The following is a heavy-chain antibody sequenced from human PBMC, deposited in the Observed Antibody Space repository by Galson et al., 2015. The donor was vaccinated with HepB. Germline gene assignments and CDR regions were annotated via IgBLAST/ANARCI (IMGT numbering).Heavy chain of an antibody. Sequence: SLRLSCAASGFIFGSHWMSWVRQAPGKGLEWVANINQDGSQTHHVDSVKGRFIISRDNAKNSLYLQMDSLRAEDTAVYYCARDGVAPGIYFDYWGEGTLVTASS. D-gene: IGHD6-13*01. V-gene: IGHV3-7*03. CDR1: GFIFGSHW. CDR2: INQDGSQT. CDR3: ARDGVAPGIYFDY. J-gene: IGHJ4*02.